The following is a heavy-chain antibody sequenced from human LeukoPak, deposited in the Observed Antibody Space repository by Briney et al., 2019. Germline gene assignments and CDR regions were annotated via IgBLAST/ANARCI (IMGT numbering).Heavy chain of an antibody. CDR2: IIPIFGTA. CDR1: GGTFSSYA. Sequence: ASVKVSCKASGGTFSSYAISWVRQAPGQGLEWMGGIIPIFGTANYAQKFQGRVTITADESTSTAYMELSSLRSEDTAVYYCARVPIAAAGVGWYYFDYWGQGTLVTVSS. CDR3: ARVPIAAAGVGWYYFDY. J-gene: IGHJ4*02. D-gene: IGHD6-13*01. V-gene: IGHV1-69*13.